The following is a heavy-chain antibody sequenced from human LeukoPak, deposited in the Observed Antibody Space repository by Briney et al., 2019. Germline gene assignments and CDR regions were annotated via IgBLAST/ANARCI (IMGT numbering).Heavy chain of an antibody. CDR2: IRGKVYGATT. V-gene: IGHV3-49*04. J-gene: IGHJ4*02. CDR1: GFTFEDYA. Sequence: GRSLRLSCTASGFTFEDYAMSWVRQAPGKGLEWVGFIRGKVYGATTEYAASMKGRFTVSRDDSKSITYLQMNSLKTEDTAVYYCTRFVPYFDYWGQGALVTVSS. CDR3: TRFVPYFDY. D-gene: IGHD6-6*01.